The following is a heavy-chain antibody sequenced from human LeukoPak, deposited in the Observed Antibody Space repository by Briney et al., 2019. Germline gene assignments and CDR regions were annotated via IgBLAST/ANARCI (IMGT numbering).Heavy chain of an antibody. V-gene: IGHV1-69*13. D-gene: IGHD4-17*01. CDR1: GYTFTGYY. J-gene: IGHJ6*03. CDR2: IIPIFGTA. CDR3: AHTTTVTTVNYYCYMDV. Sequence: GASVKVSCKASGYTFTGYYMHWVRQAPGQGLEWMGGIIPIFGTANYAQKFQGRVTITADESTSTAYMELSSLRSEDTAVYYCAHTTTVTTVNYYCYMDVWGKGTTVTISS.